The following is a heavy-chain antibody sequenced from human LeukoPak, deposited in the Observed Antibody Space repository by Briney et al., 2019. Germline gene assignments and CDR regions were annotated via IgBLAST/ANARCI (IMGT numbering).Heavy chain of an antibody. CDR3: ARDLAAVAGYFYYAMAV. CDR2: IYYSGST. D-gene: IGHD6-19*01. Sequence: PSETLSLTCTVSGGSISSYYWSWIRQPPGKGLEWIGNIYYSGSTNYNPSLKSRVTISVDTSKNQFSLQLSSVTAADTAVYYCARDLAAVAGYFYYAMAVWGQGTTVTVSS. CDR1: GGSISSYY. V-gene: IGHV4-59*01. J-gene: IGHJ6*02.